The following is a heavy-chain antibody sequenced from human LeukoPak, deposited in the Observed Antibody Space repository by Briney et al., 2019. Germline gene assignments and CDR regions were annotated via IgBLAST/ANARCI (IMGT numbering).Heavy chain of an antibody. J-gene: IGHJ4*02. D-gene: IGHD2-2*01. CDR3: ARDPPRRYCSSTSCFIDY. Sequence: GGSLRLSCAASGFTFSSYGMHWVRQAPGKGLEWVAVIWYDGSNKYYADSVKGRFTISRDNSKNTLYLQMNSLRAEDTAVYYCARDPPRRYCSSTSCFIDYWGQGTLVTVPS. CDR2: IWYDGSNK. CDR1: GFTFSSYG. V-gene: IGHV3-33*01.